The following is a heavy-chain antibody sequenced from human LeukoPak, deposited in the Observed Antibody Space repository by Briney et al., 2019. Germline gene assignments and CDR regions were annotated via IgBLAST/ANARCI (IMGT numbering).Heavy chain of an antibody. J-gene: IGHJ4*02. CDR1: GFTFSSYA. CDR3: AKDTPMVRGVTGLIDY. V-gene: IGHV3-30*02. CDR2: IRYDGSNK. D-gene: IGHD3-10*01. Sequence: GGSLRLSCAASGFTFSSYAMHWVRQAPGKGLEWVAFIRYDGSNKYYADSVKGRFTISRDNSKNTLYLQMNSLRAEDTAVYYCAKDTPMVRGVTGLIDYWGQGTLVTVSS.